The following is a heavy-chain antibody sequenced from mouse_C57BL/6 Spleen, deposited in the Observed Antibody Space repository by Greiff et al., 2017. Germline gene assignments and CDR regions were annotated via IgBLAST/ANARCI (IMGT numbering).Heavy chain of an antibody. CDR2: ISSGGSYT. CDR3: ARQMDY. V-gene: IGHV5-6*01. CDR1: GFTFSSYG. Sequence: VQLKQSGGDLVKPGGSLKLSCAASGFTFSSYGMSWVRQTPDKRLEWVATISSGGSYTYYPDSVKGRITISRDNAKNNLYLQMSNLKSEDTAMYYCARQMDYWGQGTTLTVSS. J-gene: IGHJ2*01.